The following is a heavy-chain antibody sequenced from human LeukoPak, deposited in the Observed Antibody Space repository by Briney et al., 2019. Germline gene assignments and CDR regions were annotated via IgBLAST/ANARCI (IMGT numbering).Heavy chain of an antibody. V-gene: IGHV3-53*01. CDR3: ARGGSLREFDY. CDR1: GFTVSSNY. CDR2: IYSGGST. Sequence: PGGSLRLSCAASGFTVSSNYMSWVRQAPGKGLEWVSVIYSGGSTYYADSVKGRFTISRDNSKNTLHLQMNSLRAEDTAVYYCARGGSLREFDYWGQGTLVTVSS. D-gene: IGHD1-26*01. J-gene: IGHJ4*02.